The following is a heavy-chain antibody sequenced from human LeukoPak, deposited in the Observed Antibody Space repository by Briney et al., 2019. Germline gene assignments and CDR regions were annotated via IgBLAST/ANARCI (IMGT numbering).Heavy chain of an antibody. J-gene: IGHJ6*02. CDR1: GFILSSYA. CDR3: ARVTQLWFGELLTKASQYYYYGMDV. CDR2: IWYDGSNK. Sequence: AGGSLRLSCAASGFILSSYAIHWVRQAPGKGLEWVAVIWYDGSNKYYADSVKGRFTISRDNSKNTVYLQMNILRAGDTAVYYCARVTQLWFGELLTKASQYYYYGMDVWGQGTTVTVSS. V-gene: IGHV3-33*01. D-gene: IGHD3-10*01.